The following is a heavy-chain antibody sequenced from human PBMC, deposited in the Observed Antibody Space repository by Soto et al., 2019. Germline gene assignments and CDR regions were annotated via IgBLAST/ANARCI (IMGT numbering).Heavy chain of an antibody. Sequence: ASVKVSCKASRYTFTNFYIHWLRQAPGQGLEWMGIINPSGGSTTYPQKFQGRVTMTRDTSTSTVHMELITLRSEDTAVYYCARNLRTGDYDFWSGYYSGRYYFHAMDVWGQGTTVTVSS. D-gene: IGHD3-3*01. CDR3: ARNLRTGDYDFWSGYYSGRYYFHAMDV. CDR1: RYTFTNFY. CDR2: INPSGGST. J-gene: IGHJ6*02. V-gene: IGHV1-46*01.